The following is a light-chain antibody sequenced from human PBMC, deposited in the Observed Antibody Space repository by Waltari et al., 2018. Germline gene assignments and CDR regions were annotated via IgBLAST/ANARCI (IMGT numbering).Light chain of an antibody. CDR1: QSLISTSNNKNF. V-gene: IGKV4-1*01. Sequence: DIVMTQSPESLAVSLGERATINCKSSQSLISTSNNKNFLAWYQVKLGQPPKLRFYWSFTRQSGVPDRFSGSGSGTDFTLTISSLQAEDVAIYYCQQYYTMPVTFGGGTKVEIK. CDR2: WSF. J-gene: IGKJ4*01. CDR3: QQYYTMPVT.